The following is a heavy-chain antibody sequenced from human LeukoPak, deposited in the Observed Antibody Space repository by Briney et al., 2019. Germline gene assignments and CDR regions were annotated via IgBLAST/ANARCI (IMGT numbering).Heavy chain of an antibody. CDR2: IIPILGIA. V-gene: IGHV1-69*04. D-gene: IGHD4-23*01. J-gene: IGHJ4*02. Sequence: SVKVSCKASGGTFSSYAISWVRQAPGQGLEWMGRIIPILGIANYAQKFQGRVTITADESTSTAYMELSSLRAEDTAVYYCAKDLTGVGTPDYWGQGTLDTASS. CDR1: GGTFSSYA. CDR3: AKDLTGVGTPDY.